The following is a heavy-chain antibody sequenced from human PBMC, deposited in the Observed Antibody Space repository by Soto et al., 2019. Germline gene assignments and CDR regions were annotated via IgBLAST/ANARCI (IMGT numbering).Heavy chain of an antibody. J-gene: IGHJ6*03. Sequence: PSETLSLTCTVSGGSISSYYWGWIRQPPGKGLEWIGYIYYSGSTNYNPSLKSRVTISVDTSKNQFSLKLSSVTAADTAVYYCARVWFGELLKYYYMDVWGKGTTVTVSS. CDR1: GGSISSYY. CDR3: ARVWFGELLKYYYMDV. V-gene: IGHV4-59*01. D-gene: IGHD3-10*01. CDR2: IYYSGST.